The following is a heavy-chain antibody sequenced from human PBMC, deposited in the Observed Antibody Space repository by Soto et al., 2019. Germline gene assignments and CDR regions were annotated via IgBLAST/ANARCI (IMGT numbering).Heavy chain of an antibody. Sequence: QVQLVESGGGVVQPGRSLRLSCAASGFTFSSYGMHWVRQAPGKGLEWVAVISYDGSNKYYADSVKGRFTISRDNSKNRLYLKMSGRGAENRVVFSVAKGFPNSVIDSWARGTLVTVPS. CDR2: ISYDGSNK. J-gene: IGHJ4*02. D-gene: IGHD5-18*01. CDR3: AKGFPNSVIDS. CDR1: GFTFSSYG. V-gene: IGHV3-30*18.